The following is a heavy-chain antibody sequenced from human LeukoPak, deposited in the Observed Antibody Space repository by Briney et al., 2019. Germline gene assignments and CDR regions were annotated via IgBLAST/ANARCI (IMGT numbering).Heavy chain of an antibody. CDR1: GFSLSTYW. J-gene: IGHJ4*02. CDR3: ARDPWYSSSWYLGLG. CDR2: SNEDGTGA. D-gene: IGHD6-13*01. V-gene: IGHV3-74*01. Sequence: GGSLRLSCAVSGFSLSTYWMHWVRQAPGKGLVWVAHSNEDGTGASHADSVKGRFTISRDNAKNSLYLQMNSLRAEDTAVYYCARDPWYSSSWYLGLGWGQGTLVTVSS.